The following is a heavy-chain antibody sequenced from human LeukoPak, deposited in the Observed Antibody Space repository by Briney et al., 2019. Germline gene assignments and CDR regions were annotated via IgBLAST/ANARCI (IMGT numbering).Heavy chain of an antibody. Sequence: GRSLRLSCAASGFTLSSYGMHWVRQPQGEGLEWVAVISHDGSKKYSAESVKGRFTISRDNSKNTLYLQMNSLRAEDTAVYYCARANGQLWTTPDYWGQGTLVTISS. J-gene: IGHJ4*02. CDR1: GFTLSSYG. V-gene: IGHV3-30*03. CDR3: ARANGQLWTTPDY. D-gene: IGHD5-18*01. CDR2: ISHDGSKK.